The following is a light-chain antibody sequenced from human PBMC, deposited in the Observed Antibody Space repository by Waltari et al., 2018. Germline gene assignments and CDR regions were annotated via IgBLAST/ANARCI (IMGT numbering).Light chain of an antibody. CDR2: SNN. J-gene: IGLJ2*01. V-gene: IGLV1-44*01. CDR3: AAWDDSLNGVV. Sequence: QSVLTQPPSASGTPGQRVTISCSGSSSNIGSNPVTWYQQLPGAAPKLLVYSNNQRPSGFPARFSGSKSGTSASLAISGLQSEDEADYYCAAWDDSLNGVVFGGGTKLTVL. CDR1: SSNIGSNP.